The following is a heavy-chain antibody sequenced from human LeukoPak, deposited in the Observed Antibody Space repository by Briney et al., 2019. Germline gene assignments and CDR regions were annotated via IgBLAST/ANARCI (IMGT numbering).Heavy chain of an antibody. CDR1: GASISSGRNS. J-gene: IGHJ4*02. Sequence: SETLSLTCNVSGASISSGRNSWGWIRQSPGKGLERIGSIYNGNSYYNPSLKSRVSISVDTSKNHISLEVSSLTAADAALYFCARHLSGSAMMHYFDSWGQGTPVTVSS. CDR2: IYNGNS. V-gene: IGHV4-39*01. CDR3: ARHLSGSAMMHYFDS. D-gene: IGHD5-18*01.